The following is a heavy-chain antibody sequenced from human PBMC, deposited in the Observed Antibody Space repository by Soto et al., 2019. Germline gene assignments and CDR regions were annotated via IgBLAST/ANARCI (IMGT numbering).Heavy chain of an antibody. V-gene: IGHV4-31*03. CDR3: ASYVAAAGTGGWFDP. J-gene: IGHJ5*02. Sequence: SETLSLTCTVSGGSISSGGYYWSWIRQHPGKGLEWIGYIYYSGSTYYNPSLKSRVTISVDTSKNQFSLKLSSVTAADTAVYYCASYVAAAGTGGWFDPWGQGTLVTVSS. CDR2: IYYSGST. D-gene: IGHD6-13*01. CDR1: GGSISSGGYY.